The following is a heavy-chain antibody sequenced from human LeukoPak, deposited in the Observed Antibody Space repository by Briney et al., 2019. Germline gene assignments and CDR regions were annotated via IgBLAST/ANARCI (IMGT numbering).Heavy chain of an antibody. J-gene: IGHJ4*02. CDR3: ARAYSGYDFFDY. CDR2: IIPIFGTA. D-gene: IGHD5-12*01. V-gene: IGHV1-69*13. CDR1: GGTFSRYA. Sequence: ASVKVSCKASGGTFSRYAISWVRQAPGQGLEWMGGIIPIFGTANYAQKFQGRVTITADESTSTAYMEVSGLRSEDTAVYYCARAYSGYDFFDYWGQGILVTVSS.